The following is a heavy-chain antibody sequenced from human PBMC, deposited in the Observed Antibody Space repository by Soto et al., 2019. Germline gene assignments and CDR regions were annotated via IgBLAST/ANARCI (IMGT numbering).Heavy chain of an antibody. CDR1: GFSLSTSGVG. CDR2: IYWDDDK. J-gene: IGHJ4*02. Sequence: QITLKESGPTLVKPTQTLTLTCTFSGFSLSTSGVGVGWIRQPPGKALEWLALIYWDDDKRYSPSLKSRLTITQDXXKXQXXLTMTNMNPVDTATYYCVSYYYVSGSYYRLDYFDYWGQGTLVTVSS. CDR3: VSYYYVSGSYYRLDYFDY. V-gene: IGHV2-5*02. D-gene: IGHD3-10*01.